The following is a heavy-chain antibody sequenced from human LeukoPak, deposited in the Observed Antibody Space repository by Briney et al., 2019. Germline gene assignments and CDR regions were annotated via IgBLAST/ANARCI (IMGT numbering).Heavy chain of an antibody. J-gene: IGHJ5*02. CDR3: ARVDAPGRGYCSSTSCYWANWFDP. Sequence: PGGSLRLSCAASGFTFSSYAMHWVRQAPGKGLEWVSSISSSSSYIYYADSVKGRFTISRDNAKNSLYLQMNSLRAEDTAVYYCARVDAPGRGYCSSTSCYWANWFDPWGQGTLVTVSS. CDR1: GFTFSSYA. V-gene: IGHV3-21*01. D-gene: IGHD2-2*01. CDR2: ISSSSSYI.